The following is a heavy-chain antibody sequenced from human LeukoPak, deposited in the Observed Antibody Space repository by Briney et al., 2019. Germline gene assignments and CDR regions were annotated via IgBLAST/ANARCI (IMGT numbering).Heavy chain of an antibody. CDR2: ISYDGSNK. CDR3: ARSILEWSDYYYYMDV. V-gene: IGHV3-30-3*01. CDR1: GFTFSSYA. J-gene: IGHJ6*03. D-gene: IGHD3-3*01. Sequence: GGSLRLSCAASGFTFSSYAMHWVRQAPGKGLEWVAVISYDGSNKYYADSVKGRFTISRDNAKNSLYLQMNSLRAEDTAVYYCARSILEWSDYYYYMDVWGKGTTVTVSS.